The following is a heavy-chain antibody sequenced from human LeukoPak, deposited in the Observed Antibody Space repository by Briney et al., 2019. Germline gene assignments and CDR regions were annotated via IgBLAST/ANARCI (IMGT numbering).Heavy chain of an antibody. D-gene: IGHD5-24*01. CDR1: GASIRSYY. V-gene: IGHV4-59*08. J-gene: IGHJ4*02. Sequence: PSETLSLTCTVSGASIRSYYWSWIRQPPGKGLECIGYIYYTGSTNYNCNPSLKSRVTISVDTSKNQFSLKLSSVTAADTAVYYCARHGPRRDGYNYDYWGPGTLVTVSS. CDR2: IYYTGST. CDR3: ARHGPRRDGYNYDY.